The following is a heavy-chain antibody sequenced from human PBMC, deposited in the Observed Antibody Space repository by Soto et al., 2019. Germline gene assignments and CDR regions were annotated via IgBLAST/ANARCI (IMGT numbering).Heavy chain of an antibody. D-gene: IGHD3-9*01. CDR1: GGSISNSY. Sequence: LSLTCTVSGGSISNSYWSWIRQPPGKGLEWIGYMYYTGSTSYNPSLKSRVTISVDRSKNQFSLKLSSVTAADTAVYYCARNRKYDICTGSDYYYAIDVWGQGTTVTVSS. V-gene: IGHV4-59*01. J-gene: IGHJ6*02. CDR2: MYYTGST. CDR3: ARNRKYDICTGSDYYYAIDV.